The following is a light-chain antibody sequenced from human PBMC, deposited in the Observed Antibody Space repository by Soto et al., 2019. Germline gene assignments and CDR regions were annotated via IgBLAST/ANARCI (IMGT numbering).Light chain of an antibody. J-gene: IGKJ5*01. CDR2: GAS. V-gene: IGKV3-15*01. CDR1: QSVSSN. CDR3: QQYNNWIT. Sequence: EVVLTQSPGTLALSLGERATLSCRASQSVSSNLAWYQQKPGQAPRLLIYGASTRATGIPARFSGSGSGTEFTLTISSLQSEDFAVYYCQQYNNWITFGQGTRLEI.